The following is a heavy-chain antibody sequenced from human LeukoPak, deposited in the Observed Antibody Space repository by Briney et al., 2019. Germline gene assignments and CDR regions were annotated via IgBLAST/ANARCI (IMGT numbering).Heavy chain of an antibody. D-gene: IGHD2-2*01. V-gene: IGHV3-33*01. CDR3: ARRLVAQDAFDI. J-gene: IGHJ3*02. CDR1: GFTFSSYG. Sequence: GGSLRLSCAASGFTFSSYGMHWVRQAPGKGLEWVAVIWYDGSNKYYADSVKGRFTISRDNSKSTLYLQMNSLRAEDTAVYYCARRLVAQDAFDIWGQGTMVTVSS. CDR2: IWYDGSNK.